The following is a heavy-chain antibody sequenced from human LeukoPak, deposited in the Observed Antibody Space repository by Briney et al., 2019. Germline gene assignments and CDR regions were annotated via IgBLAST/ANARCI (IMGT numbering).Heavy chain of an antibody. CDR2: INHSGST. J-gene: IGHJ3*02. CDR1: GGSFSGYY. CDR3: ARHRAYSYSSPFDI. Sequence: SETLSLTCAVYGGSFSGYYWSWIRQPPGKGLEWIGEINHSGSTNYNPSLKSRVTIFVDPSKNQFSLRLSSVTAADTAVYYCARHRAYSYSSPFDIWGQGTMVTVSS. D-gene: IGHD2-15*01. V-gene: IGHV4-34*01.